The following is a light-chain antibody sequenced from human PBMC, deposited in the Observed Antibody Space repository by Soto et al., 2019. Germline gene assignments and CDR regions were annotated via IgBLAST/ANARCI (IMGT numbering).Light chain of an antibody. CDR2: KAS. J-gene: IGKJ1*01. CDR3: QQYNSYPWT. Sequence: DIQMTQSPSTLSASGVDRVAVSFRASQSISSWLAWYQQKPGKAPKLLIYKASSLESGVPSRFSGSGSGTEFTLTISSLQPDDFATYYCQQYNSYPWTFGQGTKVDIK. V-gene: IGKV1-5*03. CDR1: QSISSW.